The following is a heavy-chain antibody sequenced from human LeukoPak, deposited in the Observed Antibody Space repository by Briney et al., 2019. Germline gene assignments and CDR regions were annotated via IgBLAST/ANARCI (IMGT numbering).Heavy chain of an antibody. CDR2: IYYSGST. Sequence: SETLSLTRTVSGGSISSSSYYWGWVRQPPGKGLEWVGSIYYSGSTYYNPSLKSRVTISVDTSKNQFSLKLSSVTAADTAVYYCARHKVLRAVAGTLAHWFDPWGQGTLVTVFS. CDR3: ARHKVLRAVAGTLAHWFDP. J-gene: IGHJ5*02. V-gene: IGHV4-39*01. D-gene: IGHD6-19*01. CDR1: GGSISSSSYY.